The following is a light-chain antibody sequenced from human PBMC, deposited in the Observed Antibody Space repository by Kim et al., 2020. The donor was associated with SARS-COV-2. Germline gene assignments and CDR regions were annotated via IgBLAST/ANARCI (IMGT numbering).Light chain of an antibody. Sequence: SASVGDSVTITCRASQGIGNHLAWYQQRPGKVPKLLIYAASALQSGAPSRFSGSGSGTDFTLTISSLQPEDVATYYWQKYNSAPYTFGQGTKLEI. CDR2: AAS. CDR1: QGIGNH. CDR3: QKYNSAPYT. J-gene: IGKJ2*01. V-gene: IGKV1-27*01.